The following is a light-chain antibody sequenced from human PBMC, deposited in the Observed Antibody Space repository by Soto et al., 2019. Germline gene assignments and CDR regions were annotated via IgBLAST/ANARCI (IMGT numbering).Light chain of an antibody. CDR1: QSVSSSY. V-gene: IGKV3-20*01. CDR2: GAS. CDR3: QQYGSSPQVT. Sequence: DIVLTQFPGTLSLSPGERATLSCRASQSVSSSYLAWYQQKPGQAPRLLIYGASSRTTGIPDRFSGSGSGTDFTLTISRLEPEDFAVYYCQQYGSSPQVTFDQGTRLEIK. J-gene: IGKJ5*01.